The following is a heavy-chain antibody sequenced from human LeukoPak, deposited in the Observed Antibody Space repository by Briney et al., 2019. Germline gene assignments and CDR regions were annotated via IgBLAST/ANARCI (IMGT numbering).Heavy chain of an antibody. CDR1: GYTFTSYG. CDR2: ISAYNGNT. D-gene: IGHD3-10*01. V-gene: IGHV1-18*01. J-gene: IGHJ4*02. Sequence: ASVKVSCKASGYTFTSYGISWVRQAPGQGLEWMGWISAYNGNTNYAQKFQGRVTMTRDTSISTAYMELSRLRSDDTAVYYCARDHGRGYYFDYWGQGTLVTVSS. CDR3: ARDHGRGYYFDY.